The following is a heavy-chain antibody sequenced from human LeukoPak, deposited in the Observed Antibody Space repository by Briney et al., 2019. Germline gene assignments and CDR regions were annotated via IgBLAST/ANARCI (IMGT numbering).Heavy chain of an antibody. D-gene: IGHD3/OR15-3a*01. V-gene: IGHV4-59*01. CDR1: GGSISSYY. CDR2: IYYSGST. J-gene: IGHJ4*02. CDR3: ARRTGYYDGFDY. Sequence: SETLSLTCAVSGGSISSYYWSWIRQPPGKGLEGIGYIYYSGSTNYNPSLKSRVTISLETSKNQFSLKLSSVTAADTAMYYCARRTGYYDGFDYWGQGTLVTVSS.